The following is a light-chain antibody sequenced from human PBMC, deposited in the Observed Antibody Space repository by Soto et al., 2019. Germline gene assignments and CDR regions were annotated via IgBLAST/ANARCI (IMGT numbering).Light chain of an antibody. CDR3: QQRSNWPPET. V-gene: IGKV3-11*01. CDR1: QTVRNNY. CDR2: DAS. Sequence: EFGLTQSPVTVSLSPGERATLSCRASQTVRNNYLAWYQQKPGQAPRLLIYDASNRATGIPARFSGSGSGTDFTLTISSLEPEDFAVYYCQQRSNWPPETFGQGTKVDIK. J-gene: IGKJ1*01.